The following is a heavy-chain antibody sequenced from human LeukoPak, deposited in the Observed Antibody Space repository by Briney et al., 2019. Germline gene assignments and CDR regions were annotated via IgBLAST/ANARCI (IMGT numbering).Heavy chain of an antibody. D-gene: IGHD5-18*01. CDR2: INSDGSDT. J-gene: IGHJ6*02. Sequence: GGSLRLSCAASGFTFSRYWMHWVRQAPGKGPVWVSRINSDGSDTSYADSVKGRFTVSRDNSKNTLYLQMNSLRAEDTAVYYCARDLGYSYGYVGDLGSDYYYYGMDVWGQGTTVTVSS. V-gene: IGHV3-74*01. CDR3: ARDLGYSYGYVGDLGSDYYYYGMDV. CDR1: GFTFSRYW.